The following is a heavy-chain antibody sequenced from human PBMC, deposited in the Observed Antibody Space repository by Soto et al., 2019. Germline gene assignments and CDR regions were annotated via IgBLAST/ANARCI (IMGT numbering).Heavy chain of an antibody. J-gene: IGHJ4*02. V-gene: IGHV1-69*08. CDR3: ARDGGAYCGGDCSGDY. CDR2: IIPILGIA. CDR1: GGTFSSYT. D-gene: IGHD2-21*02. Sequence: QVQLVQSGAEVKKPGSSVKVSCKASGGTFSSYTISWVRQAPGQGLEWMGRIIPILGIANYAQKFQGRVTITTAKSTSSAYMELSRLRSEDTAVYYCARDGGAYCGGDCSGDYWGQGTLVTVSS.